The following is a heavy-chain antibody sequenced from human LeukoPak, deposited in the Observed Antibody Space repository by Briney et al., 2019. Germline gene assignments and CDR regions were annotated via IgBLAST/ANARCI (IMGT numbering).Heavy chain of an antibody. CDR1: GFTFNSYA. CDR2: ISGSGGST. D-gene: IGHD3-22*01. J-gene: IGHJ4*02. Sequence: GGSLRLSCAASGFTFNSYAMSWVRQAPGKGLEWVSAISGSGGSTYYADSVKGRFTISRDNAKNSLYLQMNSLRAEDTAVYYCASLYYYDSSGPGGGYWGQGTLVTVSS. CDR3: ASLYYYDSSGPGGGY. V-gene: IGHV3-23*01.